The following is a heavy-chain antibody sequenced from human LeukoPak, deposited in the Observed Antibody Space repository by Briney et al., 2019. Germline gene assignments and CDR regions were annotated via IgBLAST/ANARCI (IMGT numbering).Heavy chain of an antibody. CDR1: GFTFSSYA. J-gene: IGHJ3*02. V-gene: IGHV3-49*04. CDR2: IRSRVYGGTT. CDR3: ARVGPSYPDAFDI. Sequence: PGGSLRLSCAASGFTFSSYAMSWVRQAPGKGLEWVGFIRSRVYGGTTEYAASVKGRFTISRDDSKSIAYLQMNSLKTEDTAVYYCARVGPSYPDAFDIWGQGTMVTVSS.